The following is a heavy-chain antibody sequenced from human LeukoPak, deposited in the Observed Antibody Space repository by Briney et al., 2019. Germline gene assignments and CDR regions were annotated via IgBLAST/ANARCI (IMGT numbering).Heavy chain of an antibody. Sequence: GASVKVSCKASGYTFTSYYMHWVRQAPGQGLEWMGIINPSGGSTSYAQKFQGRVTMTRDMSTSTVYMELSSLRSEDTAVYYCAAFTYYYDSSGDFDYWGQGTLVTVSS. V-gene: IGHV1-46*01. CDR2: INPSGGST. CDR3: AAFTYYYDSSGDFDY. J-gene: IGHJ4*02. D-gene: IGHD3-22*01. CDR1: GYTFTSYY.